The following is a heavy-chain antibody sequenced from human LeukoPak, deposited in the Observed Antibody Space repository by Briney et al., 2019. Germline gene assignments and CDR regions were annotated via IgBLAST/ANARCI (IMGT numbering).Heavy chain of an antibody. CDR2: ISAYKGST. D-gene: IGHD3-22*01. CDR1: GYTFTGYG. J-gene: IGHJ5*02. CDR3: ARADSGGYYVAYWS. Sequence: APVKVSCKASGYTFTGYGIIWVRQAPGQGLEWLGWISAYKGSTKYPQMFQGRVTVTTDTSTSTAYMELRSLRSDDTAVYYCARADSGGYYVAYWSWGKGTLSPSHQ. V-gene: IGHV1-18*01.